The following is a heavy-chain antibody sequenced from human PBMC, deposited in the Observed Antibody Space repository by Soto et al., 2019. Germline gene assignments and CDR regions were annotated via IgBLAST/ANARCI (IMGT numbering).Heavy chain of an antibody. CDR3: ARCIPGDYYSGMDV. CDR1: GYTFYSHS. Sequence: QAQLVQSGAEVRKPGASVKVSCKASGYTFYSHSISWVRQAPGQGLEWMGRINADYGNTQEAQKCRGSVTMATDTSTTTVYMEPTSLRSDDTAVYYCARCIPGDYYSGMDVWGQGSTVTVSS. CDR2: INADYGNT. J-gene: IGHJ6*02. D-gene: IGHD1-26*01. V-gene: IGHV1-18*01.